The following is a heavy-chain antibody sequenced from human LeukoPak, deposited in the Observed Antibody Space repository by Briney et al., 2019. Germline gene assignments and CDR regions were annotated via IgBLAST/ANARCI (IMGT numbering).Heavy chain of an antibody. V-gene: IGHV4-59*11. Sequence: PSETLSLTCTVSGGSISSHYWSWIRQPPGKGLEWIGYIYYSGSTNYNPSLKSRVTISVDTSKNQFSLKLSSVTAADTAVYYCARNITPSYYYNWAVGGKGPTVTVSS. CDR2: IYYSGST. J-gene: IGHJ6*03. CDR3: ARNITPSYYYNWAV. CDR1: GGSISSHY. D-gene: IGHD1-14*01.